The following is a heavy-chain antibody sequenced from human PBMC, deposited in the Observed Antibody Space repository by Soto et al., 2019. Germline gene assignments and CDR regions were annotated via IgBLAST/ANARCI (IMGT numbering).Heavy chain of an antibody. J-gene: IGHJ4*02. CDR2: INHSGST. CDR1: GGSFSGYY. V-gene: IGHV4-34*01. CDR3: ASTAVHKRILDY. Sequence: QVQLQQWGAGLLNPSETLSLTCAVYGGSFSGYYWSLIRQPPGKGMEWIGEINHSGSTNYNPSLKSRVTMSVDTYKNQFSLKLSSVNAADTAVYYCASTAVHKRILDYWGQGTLVTVSS. D-gene: IGHD2-21*02.